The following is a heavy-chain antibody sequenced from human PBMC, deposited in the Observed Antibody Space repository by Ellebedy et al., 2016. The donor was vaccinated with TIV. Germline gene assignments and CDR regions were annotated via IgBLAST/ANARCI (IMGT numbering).Heavy chain of an antibody. D-gene: IGHD1-26*01. CDR1: GGSISSNY. CDR2: IYNSVIT. Sequence: MPSETLSLTCTVSGGSISSNYWDWLRQPPGKGLEWIGYIYNSVITNYNPSLKSRVTMSVDTSKRQLSLKLRSVTAADTAVYYCARRYSGSSYHYFDYWGQGTLVIVSS. J-gene: IGHJ4*02. V-gene: IGHV4-59*08. CDR3: ARRYSGSSYHYFDY.